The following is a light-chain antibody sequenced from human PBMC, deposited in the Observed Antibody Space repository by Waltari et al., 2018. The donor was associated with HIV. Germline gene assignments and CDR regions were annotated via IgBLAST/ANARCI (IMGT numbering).Light chain of an antibody. Sequence: QSALTQPPSASGSLGQSVTISCTGSSSDIGAYDSVSWFQQHPTNAPKLLLYEVSKRPSGVPDRFSGSRSGETAFLSVSGLQPDDTAGYFCSSYGDNIRVLFGGGTNLTVL. V-gene: IGLV2-8*01. CDR1: SSDIGAYDS. J-gene: IGLJ2*01. CDR2: EVS. CDR3: SSYGDNIRVL.